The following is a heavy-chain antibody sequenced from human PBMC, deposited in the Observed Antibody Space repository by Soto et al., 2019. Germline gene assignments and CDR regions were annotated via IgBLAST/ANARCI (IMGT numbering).Heavy chain of an antibody. Sequence: QVQLVQSGAEVKKPGASVKVSCKASGYTFTSYGISWVRQAPGQGLEWMGWISAYNGNTNYAQKLQGRVTMTTDTSTSTAYMELRSLRSDDTAVYYCATETTYYYDSSGYYGAFDIWGQGTMVTVSS. CDR3: ATETTYYYDSSGYYGAFDI. V-gene: IGHV1-18*04. J-gene: IGHJ3*02. D-gene: IGHD3-22*01. CDR1: GYTFTSYG. CDR2: ISAYNGNT.